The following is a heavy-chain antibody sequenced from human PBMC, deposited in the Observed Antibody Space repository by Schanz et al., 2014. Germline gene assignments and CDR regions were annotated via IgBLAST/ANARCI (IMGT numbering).Heavy chain of an antibody. Sequence: QVQLVQSGAEVKKPGASMKVSCKASGYTFTTYYMLWVRQAPGQGLEWMGIINPSGGSTRYGQKFQGRITVTTDTSTSTVYMELSSLRSEDTAVYYCASTHWFGSGTTIVDYWGQGTLVTVSS. J-gene: IGHJ4*02. CDR3: ASTHWFGSGTTIVDY. V-gene: IGHV1-46*01. CDR1: GYTFTTYY. CDR2: INPSGGST. D-gene: IGHD3-10*01.